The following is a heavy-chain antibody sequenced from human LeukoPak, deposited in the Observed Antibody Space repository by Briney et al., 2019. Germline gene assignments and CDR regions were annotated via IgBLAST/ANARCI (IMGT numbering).Heavy chain of an antibody. J-gene: IGHJ2*01. D-gene: IGHD5-18*01. CDR1: GGSFSDYY. V-gene: IGHV4-34*01. CDR2: INHSGST. CDR3: ARDGYSYGLYFDL. Sequence: SETLYLTCAVYGGSFSDYYWSRIRQPPGKGLEWIVEINHSGSTNYNPSLKSRVTISADTSKNQFSLKLSSVTAADTAVYYCARDGYSYGLYFDLRGRGTLVTVSS.